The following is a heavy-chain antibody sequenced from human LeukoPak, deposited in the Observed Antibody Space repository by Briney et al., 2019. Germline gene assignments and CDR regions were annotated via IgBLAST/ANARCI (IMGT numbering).Heavy chain of an antibody. V-gene: IGHV3-7*01. CDR2: IKQAASET. J-gene: IGHJ3*02. Sequence: PGGSLRLSCAASGFTFSSYWMTWVRQAPGKGLEWVAIIKQAASETYYVGSVKGRFTISRDNAKNSLYLQMSSLRADDTAVYYCASSMDSDAFDIWGQGTMVTVSS. CDR1: GFTFSSYW. D-gene: IGHD3/OR15-3a*01. CDR3: ASSMDSDAFDI.